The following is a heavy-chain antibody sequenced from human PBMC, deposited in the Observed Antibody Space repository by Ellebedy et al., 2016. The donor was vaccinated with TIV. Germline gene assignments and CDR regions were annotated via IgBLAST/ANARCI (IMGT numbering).Heavy chain of an antibody. CDR3: ASGGAPGFGFDV. CDR2: FGVSGDST. D-gene: IGHD2-2*01. J-gene: IGHJ3*01. V-gene: IGHV3-23*01. CDR1: GFTFSSYA. Sequence: GESLKISCAASGFTFSSYAMSWVCQVPGKGPEWVSSFGVSGDSTYYADSVKGRFTISRDNYRDILYLQMNRLRMEDTAMYYCASGGAPGFGFDVWGQGTVVTVSS.